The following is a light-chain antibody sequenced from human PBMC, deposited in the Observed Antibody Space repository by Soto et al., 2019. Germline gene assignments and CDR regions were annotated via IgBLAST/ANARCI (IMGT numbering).Light chain of an antibody. CDR1: QTISSW. Sequence: PSTLSGSVGDRVTITCRASQTISSWLAWYQQKPGKAPKLLIYKASTLKSGVPSRFSGSGSGTEFTLTIRSLQPDDFATYYCKHYNSYSEAFGQGTKVDIK. J-gene: IGKJ1*01. CDR3: KHYNSYSEA. V-gene: IGKV1-5*03. CDR2: KAS.